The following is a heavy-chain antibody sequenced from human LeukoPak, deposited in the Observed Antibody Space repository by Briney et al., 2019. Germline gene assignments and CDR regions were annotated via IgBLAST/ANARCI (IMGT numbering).Heavy chain of an antibody. CDR3: ARDEGYYSSNGFDY. V-gene: IGHV1-8*01. Sequence: GASVKVSCKASGYTFTTYDINWVRQATGQGLEWMGWMNPNSGNTGSAQKFQGRVTMTRNTSISTAYMELSSLRSDDTAMYYCARDEGYYSSNGFDYWGQGTLVTVSS. D-gene: IGHD6-13*01. J-gene: IGHJ4*02. CDR1: GYTFTTYD. CDR2: MNPNSGNT.